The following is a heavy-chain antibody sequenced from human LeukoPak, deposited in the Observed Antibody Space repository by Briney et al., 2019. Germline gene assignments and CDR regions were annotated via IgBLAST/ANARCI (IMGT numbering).Heavy chain of an antibody. J-gene: IGHJ6*03. CDR3: ARGPLYSTVAGTKDYYYYMVV. V-gene: IGHV1-69*04. CDR1: GGTFSNYA. CDR2: IIPILDIA. Sequence: SVKVSCKASGGTFSNYAISWVRQAPGQGLEWMGRIIPILDIANYAQKFQGRVTITADKSTSTAYMELSSLRSEDTAVYYWARGPLYSTVAGTKDYYYYMVVWGKGTTVTVSS. D-gene: IGHD6-19*01.